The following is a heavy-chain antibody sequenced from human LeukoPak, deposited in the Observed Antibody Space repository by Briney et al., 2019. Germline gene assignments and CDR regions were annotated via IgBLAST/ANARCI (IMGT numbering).Heavy chain of an antibody. J-gene: IGHJ5*02. CDR1: GFTFSSYG. Sequence: PGGSLRLSCAASGFTFSSYGMHWVRQAPGKGLEWVAFIRYDGSNKYYADSVKGRFTISRDNSKHTLYLQMNSLRAEGPAVLFWSEDLWVKLIGWFDPWAQGTVLSVSS. CDR3: SEDLWVKLIGWFDP. D-gene: IGHD2-21*01. V-gene: IGHV3-30*02. CDR2: IRYDGSNK.